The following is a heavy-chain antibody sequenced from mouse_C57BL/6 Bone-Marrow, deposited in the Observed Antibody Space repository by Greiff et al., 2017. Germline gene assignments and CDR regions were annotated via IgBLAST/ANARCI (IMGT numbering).Heavy chain of an antibody. CDR1: GFNIKDDY. CDR2: LDPENGDP. V-gene: IGHV14-4*01. D-gene: IGHD1-1*01. Sequence: VQLQQSGAELVRPGASVKLSCTASGFNIKDDYMHWVKPRPEQGLEWIGWLDPENGDPEYASKFQGKATITADTSSNTAYLQLSSLTSEDTAVYYCTSYYYGSSYFDYWGQGTTLTVAS. J-gene: IGHJ2*01. CDR3: TSYYYGSSYFDY.